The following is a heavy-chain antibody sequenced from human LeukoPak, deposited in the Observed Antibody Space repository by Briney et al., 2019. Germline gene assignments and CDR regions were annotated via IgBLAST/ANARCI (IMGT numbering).Heavy chain of an antibody. Sequence: PSATLSLTCTVSGGSISSYYWSWIRQPPGKGLEWIGYIYYSGSTNYNPSLKSRVTISVDTSKNQFSLKLSSVTAADTAVYYCARAAGPLAAPDFWGQGTPVTVSS. CDR1: GGSISSYY. J-gene: IGHJ4*02. D-gene: IGHD6-13*01. CDR3: ARAAGPLAAPDF. CDR2: IYYSGST. V-gene: IGHV4-59*01.